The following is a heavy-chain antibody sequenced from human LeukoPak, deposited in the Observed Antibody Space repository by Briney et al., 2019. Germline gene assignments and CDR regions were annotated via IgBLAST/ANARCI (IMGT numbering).Heavy chain of an antibody. J-gene: IGHJ6*03. D-gene: IGHD4-11*01. CDR2: IYPGDSDT. CDR1: GYRFTSYW. Sequence: GGSLKISFKGSGYRFTSYWIGWVRPMPGKGLEWMGIIYPGDSDTRYSPSFKGQVTISADKSISTAYLQWSSLKASNTAMYYCARSATTVTTNYYYYYYRDVWGKGTTVTVSS. V-gene: IGHV5-51*01. CDR3: ARSATTVTTNYYYYYYRDV.